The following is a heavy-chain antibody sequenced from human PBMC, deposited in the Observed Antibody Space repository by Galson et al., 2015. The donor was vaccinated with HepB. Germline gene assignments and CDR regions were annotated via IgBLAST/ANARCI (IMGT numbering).Heavy chain of an antibody. J-gene: IGHJ4*02. CDR1: GYTLTELS. CDR3: ATAFDSSGYYFDY. D-gene: IGHD3-22*01. Sequence: SVKVSCKVSGYTLTELSMHWVRQAPGKGLEWMGGFDPEDGETIYAQKFQGRVTMTEDTSTDTAYMELSSLRSEDTAVYYCATAFDSSGYYFDYWGQGILVTVSS. CDR2: FDPEDGET. V-gene: IGHV1-24*01.